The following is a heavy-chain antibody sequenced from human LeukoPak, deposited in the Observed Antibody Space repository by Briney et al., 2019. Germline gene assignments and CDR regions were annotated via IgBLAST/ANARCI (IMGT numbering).Heavy chain of an antibody. J-gene: IGHJ6*03. CDR3: ARRPSVLRYFDWLRYYMDV. D-gene: IGHD3-9*01. CDR2: INHSGST. Sequence: SEALSLTCAVYGGSFSGYYWSWTRQPPGKGLEWIGEINHSGSTNYNPSLKSRVTISVDTSKNQFSLKLSSVTAADTAVYYCARRPSVLRYFDWLRYYMDVWGKGTTVTVSS. CDR1: GGSFSGYY. V-gene: IGHV4-34*01.